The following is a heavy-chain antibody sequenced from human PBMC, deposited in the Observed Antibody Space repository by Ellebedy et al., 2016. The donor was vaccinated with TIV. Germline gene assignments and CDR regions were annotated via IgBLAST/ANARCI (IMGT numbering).Heavy chain of an antibody. J-gene: IGHJ4*01. CDR3: ARGRRGSSNWFLGY. Sequence: SETLSLTCNVSGGSLSGYLWSWIRQPPGKGLEWIGEFNLSGTSDYNPSLKSRVRVALVPTKNQVTLRLTSVTAADTAVYYCARGRRGSSNWFLGYWGHGTLVTVSS. CDR1: GGSLSGYL. CDR2: FNLSGTS. D-gene: IGHD6-13*01. V-gene: IGHV4-34*01.